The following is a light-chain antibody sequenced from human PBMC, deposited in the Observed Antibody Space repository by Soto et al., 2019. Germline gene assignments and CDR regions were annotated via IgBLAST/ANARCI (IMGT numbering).Light chain of an antibody. CDR3: QQYNTWPPIT. CDR2: DAS. V-gene: IGKV3-15*01. Sequence: EVVMTQSPATLSVSPGERVTFSCRASQSVTTNLAWYQHKPGQSPRLLISDASTGASGIPPRFSGSGSGTEFTLTIDRLQSADFAVYYCQQYNTWPPITFGQGTRLET. J-gene: IGKJ5*01. CDR1: QSVTTN.